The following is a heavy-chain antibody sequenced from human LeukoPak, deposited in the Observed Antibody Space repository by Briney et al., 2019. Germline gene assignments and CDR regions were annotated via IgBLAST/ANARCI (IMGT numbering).Heavy chain of an antibody. D-gene: IGHD3-16*01. CDR3: AKDWGLYGASY. Sequence: GRSLRLSCAASGFTFSSYGMHWVRQAPGKGLEWVAVISYDGSNKYYADSVKGRFTISRDNSKNTLYLQMNSLRAEDTAVYYCAKDWGLYGASYWSQGTLVTVSS. CDR1: GFTFSSYG. V-gene: IGHV3-30*18. CDR2: ISYDGSNK. J-gene: IGHJ4*02.